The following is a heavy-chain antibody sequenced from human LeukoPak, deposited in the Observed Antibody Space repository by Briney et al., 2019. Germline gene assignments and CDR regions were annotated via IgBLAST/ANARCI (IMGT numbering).Heavy chain of an antibody. D-gene: IGHD2-15*01. CDR2: IYLSGSS. J-gene: IGHJ4*02. CDR3: ARGPSAVGGGRIDY. V-gene: IGHV4-30-2*01. Sequence: SETLSLTCTVSGGYISSGGYYWSWIRQPPGKGLEWIGYIYLSGSSYYNPSLKSRVTISVDRSKNQFSLKLSSVTAADTAVYYCARGPSAVGGGRIDYWGQGTLVTVSS. CDR1: GGYISSGGYY.